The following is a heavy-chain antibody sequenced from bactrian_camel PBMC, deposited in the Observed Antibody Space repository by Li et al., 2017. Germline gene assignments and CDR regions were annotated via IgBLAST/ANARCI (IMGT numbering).Heavy chain of an antibody. CDR3: SIVITRDAQVRGGLSVPYACYAGFPVTPY. J-gene: IGHJ4*01. CDR2: IYTGNGST. D-gene: IGHD2*01. CDR1: GYTFSSRC. Sequence: QVQLVESGGGLVQPGVSLRLSCAAAGYTFSSRCVAWFRQQAPGKGREGVARIYTGNGSTYYVDSVKGRFTISQDYAKNTVYLQMNSLKPEDAATYFCSIVITRDAQVRGGLSVPYACYAGFPVTPYWGQGTQVTVS. V-gene: IGHV3S1*01.